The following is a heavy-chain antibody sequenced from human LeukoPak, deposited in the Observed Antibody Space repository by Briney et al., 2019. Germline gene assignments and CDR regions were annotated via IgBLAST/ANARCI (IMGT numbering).Heavy chain of an antibody. CDR3: TSYSSGWGDADY. CDR2: IYYSGST. CDR1: GGSISSSSYC. V-gene: IGHV4-39*01. Sequence: SETLSLTCTVSGGSISSSSYCWGWIRQPPGKGLEWIGSIYYSGSTYYNPSLKSRVTISVDTSKNQFSLEVSSVTAADTAVYYCTSYSSGWGDADYWGQGTLVTVSS. J-gene: IGHJ4*02. D-gene: IGHD6-19*01.